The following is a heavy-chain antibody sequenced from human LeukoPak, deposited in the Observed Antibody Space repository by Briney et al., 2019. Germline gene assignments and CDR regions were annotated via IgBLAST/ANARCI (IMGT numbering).Heavy chain of an antibody. D-gene: IGHD2-21*01. CDR1: GFTFSNYN. J-gene: IGHJ3*02. CDR3: ASSWGGTDGFDI. CDR2: ISSSSSAI. Sequence: GGSLRLSCTASGFTFSNYNMNWVRQAPGKGLEWVSYISSSSSAIYYADSVKGRFTISRDNAKNSLYLQMNSLRVEDTAVYYCASSWGGTDGFDIWGQGTMVTVSS. V-gene: IGHV3-48*04.